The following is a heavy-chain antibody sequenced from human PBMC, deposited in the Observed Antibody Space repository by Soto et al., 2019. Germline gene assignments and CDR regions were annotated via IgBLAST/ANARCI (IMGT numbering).Heavy chain of an antibody. CDR3: ASSYYDSSGYPFDY. CDR2: IIPIFGTA. CDR1: GGTFSSYA. V-gene: IGHV1-69*06. D-gene: IGHD3-22*01. J-gene: IGHJ4*02. Sequence: ASVKVSCKACGGTFSSYAISWVRQAPGQGLEWMGGIIPIFGTANYAQKFQGRVTITADKSTSTAYMELSSLRSEDTAVYYCASSYYDSSGYPFDYWGQGTLVTVSS.